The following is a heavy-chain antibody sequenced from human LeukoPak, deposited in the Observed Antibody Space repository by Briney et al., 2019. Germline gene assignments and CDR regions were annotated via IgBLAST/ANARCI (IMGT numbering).Heavy chain of an antibody. CDR2: INPSGGST. V-gene: IGHV1-46*01. CDR3: ARSYSSSWSLTD. CDR1: GYTFTSYY. Sequence: ASVTVSCKASGYTFTSYYMHSVRQAPGQGLEWMGIINPSGGSTSYAQKFQGRVTMTRDTSTSTVYMELSSLRSEDTAVYYCARSYSSSWSLTDWGQGTLVTVSS. D-gene: IGHD6-13*01. J-gene: IGHJ4*02.